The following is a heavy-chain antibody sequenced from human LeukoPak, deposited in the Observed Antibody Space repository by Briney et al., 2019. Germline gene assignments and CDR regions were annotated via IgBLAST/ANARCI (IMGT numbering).Heavy chain of an antibody. V-gene: IGHV1-46*01. D-gene: IGHD6-19*01. Sequence: ASVKVSCKASGYTFTSYYMHWVRQAPGQGLEWMAIINPSGGSTSYAQKFQGRVTMTRDTSTSTVYMELSSLRSEDTAVYYCARKGIAVAWFQHWGQGTLVTVSS. CDR1: GYTFTSYY. CDR3: ARKGIAVAWFQH. CDR2: INPSGGST. J-gene: IGHJ1*01.